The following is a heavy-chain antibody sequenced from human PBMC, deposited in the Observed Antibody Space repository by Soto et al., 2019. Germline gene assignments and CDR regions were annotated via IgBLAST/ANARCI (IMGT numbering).Heavy chain of an antibody. D-gene: IGHD2-8*01. CDR1: GYTFTSYG. Sequence: ASVKVSCKASGYTFTSYGISWVRQAPGQGLEWMGWISAYNGNTNYAQKLQGRVTMTTDTSTSTAYMELRSLRSDDTAVYYCARDPNDIVLMVYAPGHDAFDIWGQGTMVTVS. CDR3: ARDPNDIVLMVYAPGHDAFDI. J-gene: IGHJ3*02. V-gene: IGHV1-18*01. CDR2: ISAYNGNT.